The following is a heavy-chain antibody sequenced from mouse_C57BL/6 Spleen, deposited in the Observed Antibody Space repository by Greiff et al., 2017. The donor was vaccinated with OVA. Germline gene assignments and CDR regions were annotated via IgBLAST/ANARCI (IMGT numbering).Heavy chain of an antibody. CDR3: ARSGYYGSSYFDV. D-gene: IGHD1-1*01. J-gene: IGHJ1*03. Sequence: QVQLKQPGAELVRPGSSVKLSCKASGYTFTSYWMHWVKQRPIQGLEWIGNIDPSDSETHYNQKFKDKATLTVDKSSSTAYMQLSSLTSEDSAVYYCARSGYYGSSYFDVWGTGTTVTVSS. V-gene: IGHV1-52*01. CDR1: GYTFTSYW. CDR2: IDPSDSET.